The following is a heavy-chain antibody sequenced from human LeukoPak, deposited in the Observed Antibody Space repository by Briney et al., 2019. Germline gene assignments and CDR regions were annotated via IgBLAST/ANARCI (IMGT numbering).Heavy chain of an antibody. CDR2: IKQDGTEE. D-gene: IGHD2-2*01. V-gene: IGHV3-7*03. CDR3: ARDPCHGALDY. Sequence: GGSLRLSCAASGFTFSSYAMSWVRRAPGKGLEWVANIKQDGTEEYYVDSVRGRFSISKDNAKNSLYLQMNSLRAEDTAVYYCARDPCHGALDYWGQGALVTVSS. J-gene: IGHJ4*02. CDR1: GFTFSSYA.